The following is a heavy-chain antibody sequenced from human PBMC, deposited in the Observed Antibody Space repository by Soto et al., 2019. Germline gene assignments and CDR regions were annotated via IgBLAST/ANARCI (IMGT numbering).Heavy chain of an antibody. CDR1: GYTFTYYG. J-gene: IGHJ6*02. V-gene: IGHV1-18*01. CDR3: ARDRTFTAASPDCMDV. CDR2: ISAYNGNT. Sequence: QVQLVQSGAEVKKPGASVKVSCKASGYTFTYYGISWVRQAPGQGLEWMGWISAYNGNTNYAQKLQGRVTMTPDTSTSTAYMEVRSLRSDDTAVYYCARDRTFTAASPDCMDVWGQGTTVTVSS. D-gene: IGHD6-13*01.